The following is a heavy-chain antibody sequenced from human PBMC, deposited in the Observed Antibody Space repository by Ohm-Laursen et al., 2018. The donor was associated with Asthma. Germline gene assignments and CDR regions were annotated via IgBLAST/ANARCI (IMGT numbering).Heavy chain of an antibody. CDR3: ARGDYDILTTGYYYGMDV. V-gene: IGHV1-2*04. CDR1: GYTFTGYY. J-gene: IGHJ6*02. Sequence: ATVKISCKASGYTFTGYYMHWVRQAPGQGLEWMGWINPNSGGTNYAQKFQGWVTMTRDTSISTAYMELSRLRSDDTAVYYCARGDYDILTTGYYYGMDVWGQGTTVTVSS. CDR2: INPNSGGT. D-gene: IGHD3-9*01.